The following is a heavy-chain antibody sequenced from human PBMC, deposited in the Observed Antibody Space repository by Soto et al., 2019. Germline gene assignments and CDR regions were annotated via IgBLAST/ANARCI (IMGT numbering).Heavy chain of an antibody. D-gene: IGHD3-22*01. CDR2: MNPNSGNT. V-gene: IGHV1-8*01. Sequence: QVQLVQSEAEVKKPGASVKVSCKASGYTFTSYDINWVRQATGQGLEWMGWMNPNSGNTGYAQKFQGRVTMTRNTSISTAYMELSSLRSEDTAVYYCARVGYYYDSSGYYLSFDYWGQGTLVTVSS. CDR1: GYTFTSYD. CDR3: ARVGYYYDSSGYYLSFDY. J-gene: IGHJ4*02.